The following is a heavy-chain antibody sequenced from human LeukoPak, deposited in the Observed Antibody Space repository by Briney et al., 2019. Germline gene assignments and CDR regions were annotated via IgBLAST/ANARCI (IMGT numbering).Heavy chain of an antibody. J-gene: IGHJ6*03. V-gene: IGHV4-59*01. D-gene: IGHD2-21*02. Sequence: SEALSLTCTVSGGSISSYYWXXIRQPPGKGXXXIGYIYXXGXXXYXXSLKXRXTMXVXRSKNQFSLKLRSVTAADTAVYYCARASPRGDHMDVWGKGTTVTVSS. CDR3: ARASPRGDHMDV. CDR1: GGSISSYY. CDR2: IYXXGXX.